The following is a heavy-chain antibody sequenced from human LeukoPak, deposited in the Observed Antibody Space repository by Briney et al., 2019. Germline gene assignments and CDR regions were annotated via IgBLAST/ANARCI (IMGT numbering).Heavy chain of an antibody. D-gene: IGHD3-3*01. CDR1: GFTFTTYS. J-gene: IGHJ4*02. CDR2: ISGGSSAI. Sequence: GGSLRLSCEASGFTFTTYSMTWVRQAPGKGLEWVSIISGGSSAIFSADALKGRFTISRDDAKNLLYLDMNSLRAEDTAVYYCARSMGVVTTGYFDYWGQGTLVTVSS. V-gene: IGHV3-21*01. CDR3: ARSMGVVTTGYFDY.